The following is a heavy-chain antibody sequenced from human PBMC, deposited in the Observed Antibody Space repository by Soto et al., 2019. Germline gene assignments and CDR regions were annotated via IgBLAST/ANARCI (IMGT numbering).Heavy chain of an antibody. CDR2: IWYDGSNK. D-gene: IGHD3-9*01. CDR1: GFTFSSYG. CDR3: ARGHYDILTGYNYFDY. Sequence: GGSLRLSCAASGFTFSSYGMHWVRQAQGKGLEWVAVIWYDGSNKYYADSVKGRFTISRDNSKNTLYLQMGSLRAEDMAVYYCARGHYDILTGYNYFDYWGQGTLVTVSS. J-gene: IGHJ4*02. V-gene: IGHV3-33*01.